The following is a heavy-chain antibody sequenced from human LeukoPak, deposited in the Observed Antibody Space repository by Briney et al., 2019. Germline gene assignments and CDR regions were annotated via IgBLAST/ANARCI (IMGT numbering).Heavy chain of an antibody. CDR3: ARGSSGWISPFDY. CDR1: EFTFSSFW. V-gene: IGHV3-7*01. J-gene: IGHJ4*02. D-gene: IGHD6-19*01. CDR2: IKQDGSEK. Sequence: QPGGSLRLSCAASEFTFSSFWMSWVRQAPGKGLEWVANIKQDGSEKRYVDSVKGRFTISRDNAKNSLYLQMNSLSAEDTAVYYCARGSSGWISPFDYWGQGTLVTVSS.